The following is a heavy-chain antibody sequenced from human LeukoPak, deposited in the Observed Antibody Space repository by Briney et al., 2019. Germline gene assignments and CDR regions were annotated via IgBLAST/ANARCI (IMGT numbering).Heavy chain of an antibody. CDR1: GFTFSSYW. J-gene: IGHJ4*02. CDR2: IKQDGSEK. Sequence: PGGSLRLSCAASGFTFSSYWMSWVSQAPGTELEWQANIKQDGSEKYYVDSVKGRFTISRDNAKKSLYLQMNSLRAEDTAVYYCASGYPIDYWGQGTLVTVS. V-gene: IGHV3-7*01. D-gene: IGHD5-18*01. CDR3: ASGYPIDY.